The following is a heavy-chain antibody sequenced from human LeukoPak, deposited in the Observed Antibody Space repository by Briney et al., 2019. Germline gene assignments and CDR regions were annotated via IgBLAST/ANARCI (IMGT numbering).Heavy chain of an antibody. CDR3: ARHSRSYYGSGSYYFDY. CDR1: GGSFSTGSYY. J-gene: IGHJ4*02. Sequence: SETLSLTCTVSGGSFSTGSYYWGWVRQPPGMGLEWIGSIYYIGSTHYNPSLKSRVTISVDTSNNQFSLKLSSVTAADTAVYYCARHSRSYYGSGSYYFDYWGQGTLVTVSS. V-gene: IGHV4-39*01. D-gene: IGHD3-10*01. CDR2: IYYIGST.